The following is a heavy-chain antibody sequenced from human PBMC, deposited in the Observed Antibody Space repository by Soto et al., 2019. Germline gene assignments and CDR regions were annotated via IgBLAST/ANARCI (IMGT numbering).Heavy chain of an antibody. V-gene: IGHV1-8*01. CDR1: GYTFTSYD. CDR2: MNPNSGNT. CDR3: ARSWYYYDSSGYFNFDY. D-gene: IGHD3-22*01. J-gene: IGHJ4*02. Sequence: QVQLVQSGAEVKKPGASVKVSCKASGYTFTSYDINWVRQATGQGLEWMGWMNPNSGNTGYAQKFQGRVTMTRNTSISTAYMELSSLRSEDTAVYYCARSWYYYDSSGYFNFDYWGQGTLVTVSS.